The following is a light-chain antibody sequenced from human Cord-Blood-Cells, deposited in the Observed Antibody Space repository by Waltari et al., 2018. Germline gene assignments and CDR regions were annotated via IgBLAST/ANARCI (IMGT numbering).Light chain of an antibody. CDR2: DVS. CDR1: SIDVGGFNY. J-gene: IGLJ3*02. Sequence: QSALTQPASVSGSPGPSITISCTGTSIDVGGFNYFSWYQQHPGKAPKLMIYDVSNRPSGVSKRFSGSKSGNTASLTISGLQAEDEADYYCSSYTSSSTLVFGGGTKLTVL. V-gene: IGLV2-14*01. CDR3: SSYTSSSTLV.